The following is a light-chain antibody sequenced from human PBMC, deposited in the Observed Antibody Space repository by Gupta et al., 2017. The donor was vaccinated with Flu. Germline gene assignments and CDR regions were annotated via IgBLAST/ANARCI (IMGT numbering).Light chain of an antibody. CDR2: CDN. J-gene: IGLJ3*02. V-gene: IGLV1-44*01. CDR3: AAWDDGRDGWV. CDR1: CANVGSDC. Sequence: VTVPCFGRCANVGSDCFDWYQQDPGTAPNLLIYCDNARPAGVPDRFSGSRSGTSASLPISGLQTEDEGVYYCAAWDDGRDGWVFGGGTRLPVL.